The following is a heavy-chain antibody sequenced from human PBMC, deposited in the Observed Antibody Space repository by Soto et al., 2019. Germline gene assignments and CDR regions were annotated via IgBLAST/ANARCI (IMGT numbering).Heavy chain of an antibody. D-gene: IGHD6-6*01. CDR3: ARRSSSSLGSLFDP. CDR2: MYYTGNK. V-gene: IGHV4-39*01. J-gene: IGHJ5*02. CDR1: GGSISISTYY. Sequence: SETLSLTCTVSGGSISISTYYWDWIRQPPGKGLEWIGAMYYTGNKNYNPSLESRVTMSVDTSKNQFSLKLSSVTPTDTAVYYCARRSSSSLGSLFDPWGQGTLVTVSS.